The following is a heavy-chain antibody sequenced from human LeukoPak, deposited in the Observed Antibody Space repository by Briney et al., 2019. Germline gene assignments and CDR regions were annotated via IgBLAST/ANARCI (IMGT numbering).Heavy chain of an antibody. CDR3: AKDKAGYSSRTNDY. CDR2: ISSSSSYI. CDR1: GFTFSSYS. Sequence: TGGSLRLSCAASGFTFSSYSMNWVRQAPGKGLEWVSSISSSSSYIYYADSVKGRFTISRDNAKNSLYLQMNSLRAEDTAVYYCAKDKAGYSSRTNDYWGQGTLVTVSS. D-gene: IGHD6-19*01. J-gene: IGHJ4*02. V-gene: IGHV3-21*04.